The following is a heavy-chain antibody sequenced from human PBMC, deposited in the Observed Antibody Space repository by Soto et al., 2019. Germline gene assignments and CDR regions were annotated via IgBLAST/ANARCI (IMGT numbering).Heavy chain of an antibody. CDR1: GGSISSGDYY. D-gene: IGHD4-17*01. CDR2: IYYSGST. J-gene: IGHJ4*02. Sequence: SETLSLTCTVSGGSISSGDYYWSWIRQPPGKGLEWIGYIYYSGSTYYNPSLKSRVTISVDTSKNQFSLKLSSVTAADTAVYYCARGGHTVTTLFDYWGQGTLVTVSS. CDR3: ARGGHTVTTLFDY. V-gene: IGHV4-30-4*01.